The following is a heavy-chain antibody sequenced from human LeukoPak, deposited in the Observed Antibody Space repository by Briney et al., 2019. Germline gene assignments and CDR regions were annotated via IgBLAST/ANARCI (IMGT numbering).Heavy chain of an antibody. Sequence: SETLSLTCTVSGGSIGSYYWSWIWQPPGKGLEWIGYIYYSGSTYYNPSLKSRVTISVDTSKNQFSLKLSSVTAADTAVYYCARDTLEDAFDIWGQGTMVTVSS. D-gene: IGHD2/OR15-2a*01. CDR3: ARDTLEDAFDI. V-gene: IGHV4-59*12. CDR2: IYYSGST. CDR1: GGSIGSYY. J-gene: IGHJ3*02.